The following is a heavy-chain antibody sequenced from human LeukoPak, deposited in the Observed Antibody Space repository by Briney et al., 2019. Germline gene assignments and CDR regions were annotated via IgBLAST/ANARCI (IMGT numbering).Heavy chain of an antibody. V-gene: IGHV1-8*01. D-gene: IGHD3-10*02. CDR3: AKVFEESGLTGDYFDY. Sequence: ASVKVSCKASGYTFTSYDINWVRQATGQGLEWMGWMNPNSGNTGYAQKFQGRVTMTRNTSISTAYMELSSLRSEDTALYYCAKVFEESGLTGDYFDYWGQGTLVTVSS. CDR1: GYTFTSYD. J-gene: IGHJ4*02. CDR2: MNPNSGNT.